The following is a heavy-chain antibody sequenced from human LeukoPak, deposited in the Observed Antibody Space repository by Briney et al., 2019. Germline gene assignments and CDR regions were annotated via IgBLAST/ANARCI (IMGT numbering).Heavy chain of an antibody. CDR2: IYHSGST. V-gene: IGHV4-39*07. CDR1: GGSISSSSYY. Sequence: PSETLSLTCTVSGGSISSSSYYWGWIRQPPGKGLEWIGYIYHSGSTYYNPSLKSRVTISVDRSKNQFSLKLSSVTAADTAVYYCARVPLHYYYGMDVWGQGTTVTVSS. J-gene: IGHJ6*02. CDR3: ARVPLHYYYGMDV.